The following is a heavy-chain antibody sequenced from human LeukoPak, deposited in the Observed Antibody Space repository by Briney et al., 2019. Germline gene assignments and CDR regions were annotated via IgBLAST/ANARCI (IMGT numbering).Heavy chain of an antibody. J-gene: IGHJ4*02. D-gene: IGHD6-13*01. CDR3: ARGRGSSWYLDN. V-gene: IGHV3-33*01. CDR1: GFTFSRYG. Sequence: GKSLRLSCAASGFTFSRYGMHWVRQAPGKGPEWVAVIWDDGSNQYYADSVKGRFTISRDNPKNTLHLQMNSLRAGDTAVYYCARGRGSSWYLDNWGQGTLVTVSS. CDR2: IWDDGSNQ.